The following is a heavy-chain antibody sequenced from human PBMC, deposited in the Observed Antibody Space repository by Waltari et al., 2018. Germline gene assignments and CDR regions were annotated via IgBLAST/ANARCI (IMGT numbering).Heavy chain of an antibody. J-gene: IGHJ5*02. V-gene: IGHV3-74*01. CDR3: ARAGGGELRMGFDP. CDR2: INTDGSST. CDR1: GFTFSSYC. D-gene: IGHD2-21*01. Sequence: EVQLVESGGGLIQPGGSLRLSCAASGFTFSSYCMHWLRHAPGKGLVWVSRINTDGSSTNYADSVKGRFTISRDNAKNTLYLQMNSLRAEDTAVYYCARAGGGELRMGFDPWGQGTLVTVSS.